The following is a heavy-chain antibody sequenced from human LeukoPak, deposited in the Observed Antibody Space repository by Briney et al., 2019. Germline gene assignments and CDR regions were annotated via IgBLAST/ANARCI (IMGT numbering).Heavy chain of an antibody. J-gene: IGHJ5*02. Sequence: SETLSLTCTVSGGSITSSSYYWGWIRQPPGKGLEWIGSIYYSGSTYYNPSLKSRVTISVETSKNQFSLKLSSVTAADTAVYYCARALEITIFGVVRNWFDPWGQGTLVTVSS. D-gene: IGHD3-3*01. CDR3: ARALEITIFGVVRNWFDP. CDR1: GGSITSSSYY. CDR2: IYYSGST. V-gene: IGHV4-39*07.